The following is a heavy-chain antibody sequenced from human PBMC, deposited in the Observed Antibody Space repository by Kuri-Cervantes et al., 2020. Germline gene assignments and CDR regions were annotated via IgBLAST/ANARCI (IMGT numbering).Heavy chain of an antibody. CDR1: GGTFSSYA. J-gene: IGHJ5*02. V-gene: IGHV1-69*05. D-gene: IGHD2-2*01. Sequence: SVKVSCKASGGTFSSYAISWVRQAPGQGLEWMGGIIPIFGTANYAQKFQGRVTMTRNTSISTAYMELSSLRSEDTAVYYCARGDDVVVPAPFDPWGQGTLVTVSS. CDR2: IIPIFGTA. CDR3: ARGDDVVVPAPFDP.